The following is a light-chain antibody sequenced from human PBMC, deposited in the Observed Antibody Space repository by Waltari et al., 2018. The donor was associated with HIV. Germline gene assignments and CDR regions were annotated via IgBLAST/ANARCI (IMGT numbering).Light chain of an antibody. CDR2: NNN. V-gene: IGLV1-44*01. J-gene: IGLJ2*01. CDR1: NSNIGSTH. Sequence: SVLAQPPSVSGTPGQGVTISCSGSNSNIGSTHVYWYRQLPGSAPPLLIYNNNQRPSGVPDRFSGSKSGTSASLTISGLQAGDESDYYCSSYTNSFIVVFGGGTKLTVL. CDR3: SSYTNSFIVV.